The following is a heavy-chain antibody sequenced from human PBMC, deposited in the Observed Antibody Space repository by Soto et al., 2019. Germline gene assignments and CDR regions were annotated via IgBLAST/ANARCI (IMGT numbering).Heavy chain of an antibody. J-gene: IGHJ4*02. CDR3: AREVLAAAGTGIDY. D-gene: IGHD6-13*01. CDR1: GFTVSSNY. V-gene: IGHV3-66*01. Sequence: GGSLRLSCAASGFTVSSNYMSWVRQAPGKGLEWVSVIYSGGSTYYADSVKGRFTVSRDNSKNTLYLQMNSLRAADTAVYYCAREVLAAAGTGIDYWGQGTLVTVSS. CDR2: IYSGGST.